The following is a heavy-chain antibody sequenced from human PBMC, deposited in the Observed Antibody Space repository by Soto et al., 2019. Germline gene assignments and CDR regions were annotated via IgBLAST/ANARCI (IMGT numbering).Heavy chain of an antibody. Sequence: SETLSLTCTVSGGSISSYYWSWIRLPPGKGLEWIGYIYYSGSTNYNPFLKSRVTMSVDMSKNQFSLTLSSVTAADTAVYYXARALPTLAALVDDYWGEGTLVTVSS. D-gene: IGHD6-13*01. CDR2: IYYSGST. J-gene: IGHJ4*02. CDR3: ARALPTLAALVDDY. CDR1: GGSISSYY. V-gene: IGHV4-59*01.